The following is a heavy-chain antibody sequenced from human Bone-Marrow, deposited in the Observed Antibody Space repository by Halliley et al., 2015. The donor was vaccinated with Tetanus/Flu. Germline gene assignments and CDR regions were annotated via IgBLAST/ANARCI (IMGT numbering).Heavy chain of an antibody. V-gene: IGHV5-51*01. D-gene: IGHD1-26*01. J-gene: IGHJ4*02. CDR3: SRHLSGERSWMDY. CDR2: IVPVDSKT. Sequence: WWGIIVPVDSKTRSSRSFQGRVRISVNKSANTAYLHWSSLKAPDPAMYYCSRHLSGERSWMDYWGQGTLVTVSS.